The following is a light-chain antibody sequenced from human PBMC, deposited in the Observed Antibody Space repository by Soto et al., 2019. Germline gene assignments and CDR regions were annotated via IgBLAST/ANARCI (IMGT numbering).Light chain of an antibody. J-gene: IGKJ1*01. Sequence: EIVLTQSPGTLSLSPGERATLSCRASQSVSSIYLAWYQQKPGQAPRLLIYGASSRATVIPDRFSGSGSGTDFTLTISSLEPEDFAVYYCQQYGSSRWTFGQGTKVEI. CDR1: QSVSSIY. CDR3: QQYGSSRWT. CDR2: GAS. V-gene: IGKV3-20*01.